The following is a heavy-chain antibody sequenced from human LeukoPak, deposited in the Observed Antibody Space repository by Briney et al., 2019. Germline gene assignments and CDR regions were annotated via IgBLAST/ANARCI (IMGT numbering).Heavy chain of an antibody. V-gene: IGHV4-59*01. CDR1: GGSISSYY. Sequence: SETLSLTCTVSGGSISSYYWSWIRQPPGKGLEWIGYIYYSGSTNYHPSLKSRVTISVDTSKNQFSLKLSSVTAADTAVYYCARARGCFDYWGQGTLVTVSS. CDR2: IYYSGST. D-gene: IGHD5-24*01. CDR3: ARARGCFDY. J-gene: IGHJ4*02.